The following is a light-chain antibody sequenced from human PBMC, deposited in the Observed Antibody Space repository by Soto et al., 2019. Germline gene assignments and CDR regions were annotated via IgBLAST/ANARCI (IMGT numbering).Light chain of an antibody. V-gene: IGLV2-23*01. J-gene: IGLJ2*01. Sequence: QSVLTQPASVSGSPGQSITISCTGTSSDVGGYDLVSWYQHHAGKAPKLMVYEGSKRPSGVSNRFSGSKSGNTASLTISGLQADDEADYYCSSYAGSQTVFGGGTKVTVL. CDR1: SSDVGGYDL. CDR3: SSYAGSQTV. CDR2: EGS.